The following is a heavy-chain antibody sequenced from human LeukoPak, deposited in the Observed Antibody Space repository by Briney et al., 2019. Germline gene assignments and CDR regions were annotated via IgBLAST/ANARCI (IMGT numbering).Heavy chain of an antibody. Sequence: PSETLSLTCAVSGYSISSGYYWGWIRQPPGKGLEWIGSIYHSGSTYYNPSPKSRVTISVDTSKNQFSLKLSSVTAADTAVYYCASPSVTEKNYRYSSGWYPSHWGQGTLVTVSS. CDR2: IYHSGST. CDR1: GYSISSGYY. D-gene: IGHD6-19*01. J-gene: IGHJ4*02. V-gene: IGHV4-38-2*01. CDR3: ASPSVTEKNYRYSSGWYPSH.